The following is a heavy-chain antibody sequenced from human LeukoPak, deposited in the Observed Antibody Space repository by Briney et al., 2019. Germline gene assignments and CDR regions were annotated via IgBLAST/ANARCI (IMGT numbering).Heavy chain of an antibody. D-gene: IGHD3-10*01. Sequence: SETLSLTCTVSGGSISSGDYYWSWIRQHPGKGLEWIGYIYYSGSTYYNPSLKSRVTISVDTSKNQFSLKLSSVTAADTAVYYCTTYYYGSGSYGDYWGQGTLVTVSS. CDR3: TTYYYGSGSYGDY. V-gene: IGHV4-31*03. CDR1: GGSISSGDYY. J-gene: IGHJ4*02. CDR2: IYYSGST.